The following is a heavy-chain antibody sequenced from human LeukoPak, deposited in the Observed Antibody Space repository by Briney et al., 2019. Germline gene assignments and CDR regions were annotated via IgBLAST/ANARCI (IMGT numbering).Heavy chain of an antibody. V-gene: IGHV5-51*01. CDR1: GYSFTSYW. CDR3: ARRRHYDILTGYTAAYYFHY. CDR2: IYPGDSDT. D-gene: IGHD3-9*01. J-gene: IGHJ4*02. Sequence: GESLKSSCKGSGYSFTSYWIGWVRQMPGKGLEWMGSIYPGDSDTRYSPSFQGQVTISADKSTSAAYLQWSSLKASDTAMYYCARRRHYDILTGYTAAYYFHYWGQGTLVTVSS.